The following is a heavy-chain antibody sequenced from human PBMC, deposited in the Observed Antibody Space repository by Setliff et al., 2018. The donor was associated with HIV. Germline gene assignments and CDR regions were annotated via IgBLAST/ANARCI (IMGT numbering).Heavy chain of an antibody. V-gene: IGHV3-23*01. D-gene: IGHD1-26*01. CDR2: ISDSGGAT. CDR3: ARPTNIDTLYYGSQTFYMYYYGLDV. J-gene: IGHJ6*02. CDR1: GFTFSDYA. Sequence: LRLSCAASGFTFSDYAMTWVRQPPGKGLEWVSAISDSGGATENADSVKGRFTISRDNSKKMLYLQMNSLRADDTAVYFCARPTNIDTLYYGSQTFYMYYYGLDVWGQGTTVTVSS.